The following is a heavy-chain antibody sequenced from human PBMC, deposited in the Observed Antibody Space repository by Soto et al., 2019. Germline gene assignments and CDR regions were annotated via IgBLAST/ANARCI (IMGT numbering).Heavy chain of an antibody. V-gene: IGHV4-59*01. J-gene: IGHJ5*02. CDR1: GGSISSYY. CDR3: ARDGDSSSQNWFEP. Sequence: SETLSLTCTVSGGSISSYYWSWIRQPPGKGLEWIGYIYYSGSTNYNPSLKSRVTISVDTSKNQFSLKLSSVTAADTAVYYCARDGDSSSQNWFEPWGQGTLVTVSS. CDR2: IYYSGST. D-gene: IGHD6-13*01.